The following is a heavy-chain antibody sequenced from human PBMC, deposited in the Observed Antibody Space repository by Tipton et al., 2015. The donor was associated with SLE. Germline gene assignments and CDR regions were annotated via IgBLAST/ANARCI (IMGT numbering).Heavy chain of an antibody. J-gene: IGHJ4*02. CDR1: GYTFTTCG. D-gene: IGHD1-26*01. V-gene: IGHV1-18*04. CDR2: ISAYNGIT. Sequence: VQLVQSGAEVKKPGASVKGSCKASGYTFTTCGISWVRQAPGQGLEWMGWISAYNGITNYAQKLQDRVTMTTDTSTSTVYMELRSLRSDDTAVYYCASGSYYFDFWGQGTLVTVSS. CDR3: ASGSYYFDF.